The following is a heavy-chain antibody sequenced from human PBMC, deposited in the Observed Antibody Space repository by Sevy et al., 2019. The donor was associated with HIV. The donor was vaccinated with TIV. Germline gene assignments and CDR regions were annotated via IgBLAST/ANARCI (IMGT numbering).Heavy chain of an antibody. D-gene: IGHD3-3*01. CDR1: GFTFSSHR. CDR3: ARGQLLQFLEWPSYSLDV. V-gene: IGHV3-74*01. Sequence: GGSLRLSCAASGFTFSSHRMFWVRQAPGKGLMWVSHINSHGTITNYADSVKGRFAISRDNAKNTVYLRMDSLRAEDTAVYYCARGQLLQFLEWPSYSLDVWGQGTTVTVSS. CDR2: INSHGTIT. J-gene: IGHJ6*02.